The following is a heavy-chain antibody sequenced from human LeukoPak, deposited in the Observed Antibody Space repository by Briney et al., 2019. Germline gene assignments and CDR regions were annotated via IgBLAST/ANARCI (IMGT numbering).Heavy chain of an antibody. D-gene: IGHD3-3*01. CDR1: GVTFSSYA. J-gene: IGHJ3*02. CDR3: AKDPYYDFWSGYYNGLGAFDI. Sequence: GGSLRLSCAASGVTFSSYAMSWVRQAPGKGLEWVSAISGSGGSTYYADSVKGRFTISRDNSKNTLYLQMNSLRAEDTAVYYCAKDPYYDFWSGYYNGLGAFDIWGQGTMVTVSS. CDR2: ISGSGGST. V-gene: IGHV3-23*01.